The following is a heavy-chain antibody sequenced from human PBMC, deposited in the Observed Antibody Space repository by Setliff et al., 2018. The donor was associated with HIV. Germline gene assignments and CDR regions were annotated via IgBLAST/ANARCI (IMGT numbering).Heavy chain of an antibody. Sequence: PSETLSLTCAVYNGSFSGYYWTWIRQPPGKGLEWIGEINHSGSTNYNPSLKSRVTISVDTSKNQFSLKLNSVTAADTAVYHCARLSSYRSSSYYFDYWGQGALVTVSS. J-gene: IGHJ4*02. V-gene: IGHV4-34*01. D-gene: IGHD6-6*01. CDR1: NGSFSGYY. CDR3: ARLSSYRSSSYYFDY. CDR2: INHSGST.